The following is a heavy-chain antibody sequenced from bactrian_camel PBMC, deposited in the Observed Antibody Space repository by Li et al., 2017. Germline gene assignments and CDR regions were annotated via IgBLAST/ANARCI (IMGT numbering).Heavy chain of an antibody. J-gene: IGHJ4*01. CDR2: IYTGGTPT. Sequence: VQLVESGGGSVQAGGSLRLSCAASGFTLSSYDMSWVRQAPGKEREAVAMIYTGGTPTYYADSVKGRFTISRDDAKNAVYLQMNSLKVEDTAMYYCAADRLACLTQMPRPMSPRAYNLWGQGTQVTVS. CDR1: GFTLSSYD. V-gene: IGHV3S40*01. CDR3: AADRLACLTQMPRPMSPRAYNL. D-gene: IGHD1*01.